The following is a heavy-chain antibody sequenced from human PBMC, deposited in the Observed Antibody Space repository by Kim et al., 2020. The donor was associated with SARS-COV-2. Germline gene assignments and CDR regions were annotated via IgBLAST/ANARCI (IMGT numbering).Heavy chain of an antibody. V-gene: IGHV3-30*03. J-gene: IGHJ4*02. CDR3: ARWDVVATFDY. Sequence: GGSLRLSCAASWFTFSSYGMHWVRQSPGKGLEWVAFISYDGGKKYYAESVKGRFTISRDNSKNTLFLQMNSLRADDTAVYYCARWDVVATFDYWGQGTLATVSS. CDR1: WFTFSSYG. D-gene: IGHD5-12*01. CDR2: ISYDGGKK.